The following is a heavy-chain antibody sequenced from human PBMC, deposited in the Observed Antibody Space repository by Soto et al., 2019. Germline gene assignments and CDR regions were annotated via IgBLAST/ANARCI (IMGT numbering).Heavy chain of an antibody. CDR1: CRSIPYINNHY. CDR3: ARQGFGVLHGLVDV. Sequence: SETLSLTCTVFCRSIPYINNHYISCFLLPPGKGLEWIGYISDIAYTSYNPSLKGRVSILVDTSKNQFSLTLTSVTAADTAVYYCARQGFGVLHGLVDVWGQGTTVT. V-gene: IGHV4-59*08. D-gene: IGHD3-10*01. CDR2: ISDIAYT. J-gene: IGHJ6*02.